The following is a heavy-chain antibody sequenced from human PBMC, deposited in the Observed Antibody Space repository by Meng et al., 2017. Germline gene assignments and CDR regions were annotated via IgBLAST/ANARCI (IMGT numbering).Heavy chain of an antibody. CDR3: TRDGYSDCSRTSCFDS. D-gene: IGHD2-2*01. Sequence: QVQLVKSGSELRKPGASVNVSCKASGYTLTSYAINWLRQAPGQGLQWMGWIDTKTGNPTYVPGFTGRLVFSLDTSVSTAYLQISGLKADDTAVYYCTRDGYSDCSRTSCFDSWGQGTLVTVSS. CDR1: GYTLTSYA. V-gene: IGHV7-4-1*02. J-gene: IGHJ4*02. CDR2: IDTKTGNP.